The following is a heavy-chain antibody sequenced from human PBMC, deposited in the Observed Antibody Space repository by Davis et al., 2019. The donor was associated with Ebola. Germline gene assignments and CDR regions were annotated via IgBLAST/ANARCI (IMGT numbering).Heavy chain of an antibody. V-gene: IGHV3-15*01. CDR1: GFTFNNAW. D-gene: IGHD2-15*01. CDR3: TTRAPIVYCSGPSCYSEGEIDF. J-gene: IGHJ4*02. Sequence: PGGSLRLSCAASGFTFNNAWMSWVRQAPGKGLEWVGRINSKTDGGTTDYAAPVKGRFTISRDDSRNTLYLQMNSLKTEDTAVYYCTTRAPIVYCSGPSCYSEGEIDFWGQGTLVTVSS. CDR2: INSKTDGGTT.